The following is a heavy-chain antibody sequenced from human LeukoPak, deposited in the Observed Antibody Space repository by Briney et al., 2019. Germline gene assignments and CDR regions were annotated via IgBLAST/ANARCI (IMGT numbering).Heavy chain of an antibody. CDR1: GGSISSYY. Sequence: KSSETLSLTCTVSGGSISSYYWSWIRQPPGKGLEWMGYIYYSGSTNYNPSLKSRVTISVDTSKNQSSLKLSSVTAADTAVYYCATHSPQYYYDSSGYYGDYYYYGLDVWGQGTTVTVSS. V-gene: IGHV4-59*08. J-gene: IGHJ6*02. CDR3: ATHSPQYYYDSSGYYGDYYYYGLDV. CDR2: IYYSGST. D-gene: IGHD3-22*01.